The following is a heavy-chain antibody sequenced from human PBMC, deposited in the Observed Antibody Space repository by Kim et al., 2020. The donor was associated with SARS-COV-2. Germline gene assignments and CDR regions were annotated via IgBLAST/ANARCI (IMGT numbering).Heavy chain of an antibody. CDR1: GVSISSYY. CDR3: ARGNWNYGLYYFDY. CDR2: IYYSGST. V-gene: IGHV4-59*01. D-gene: IGHD1-7*01. J-gene: IGHJ4*02. Sequence: SETLSLTCTVSGVSISSYYWSWIRQPPGKGLEWIGYIYYSGSTNYNPSLKSRVTISVDTSKNQFSLKLSSVTAADTAVYYCARGNWNYGLYYFDYWGQGTLVTVSS.